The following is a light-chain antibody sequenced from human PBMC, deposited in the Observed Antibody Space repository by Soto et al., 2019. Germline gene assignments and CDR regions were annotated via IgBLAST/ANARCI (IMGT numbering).Light chain of an antibody. V-gene: IGLV2-11*01. CDR3: CSYAGSYTFEV. CDR1: SSDVGGYNY. CDR2: DVS. Sequence: QSVLTKPRSVSGSPGQSVTISCTGTSSDVGGYNYVSWYQQHPGKAPKLMIYDVSKRPSGVPDRFSGSKSGNTASLTISGLQAEDEADYYCCSYAGSYTFEVFGTGTKLTVL. J-gene: IGLJ1*01.